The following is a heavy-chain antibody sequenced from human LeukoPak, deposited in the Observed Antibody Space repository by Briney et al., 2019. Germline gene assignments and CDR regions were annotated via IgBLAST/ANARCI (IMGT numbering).Heavy chain of an antibody. Sequence: PGGSLRLSCAASGFTFSSYSMNWVRQAPGKGLEWVSSISSSSSYIYYADSVKGRFTISRDNAKNSLYLQMNSLGAEDTAVYYCARDQGSGSYYKGDAFDIWGQGTMVTVSS. CDR2: ISSSSSYI. J-gene: IGHJ3*02. D-gene: IGHD3-10*01. CDR3: ARDQGSGSYYKGDAFDI. CDR1: GFTFSSYS. V-gene: IGHV3-21*01.